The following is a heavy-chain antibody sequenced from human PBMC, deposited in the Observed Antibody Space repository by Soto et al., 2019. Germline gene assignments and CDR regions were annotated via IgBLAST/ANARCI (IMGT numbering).Heavy chain of an antibody. CDR1: GFTLSSYN. CDR2: ISGSSDTI. CDR3: ARARRGSTWFMGIYYCFGVAV. D-gene: IGHD6-13*01. V-gene: IGHV3-48*02. J-gene: IGHJ6*02. Sequence: EVQLVESGGGLVQPGGSLRLSCAASGFTLSSYNMNWVRQAPGKGLEWVSYISGSSDTIYYADSVKGRFTISRDNAKNALYLHMDSLRDEDTAVYYCARARRGSTWFMGIYYCFGVAVWGQATTVTVSS.